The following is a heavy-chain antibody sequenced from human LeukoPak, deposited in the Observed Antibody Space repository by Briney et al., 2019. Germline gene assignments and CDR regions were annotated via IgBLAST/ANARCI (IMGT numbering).Heavy chain of an antibody. CDR2: VYSGGNT. CDR1: GFTVSSNS. D-gene: IGHD4-17*01. V-gene: IGHV3-53*01. J-gene: IGHJ4*02. CDR3: SRRAGEYSHPYDH. Sequence: PGGSLRLSCTVSGFTVSSNSMSWVRQAPGKGLEWLSFVYSGGNTHYSDSVKGRFTISRDNSKNTLYLQMNSLRAEDTAVYYCSRRAGEYSHPYDHWGQGTLVTVSS.